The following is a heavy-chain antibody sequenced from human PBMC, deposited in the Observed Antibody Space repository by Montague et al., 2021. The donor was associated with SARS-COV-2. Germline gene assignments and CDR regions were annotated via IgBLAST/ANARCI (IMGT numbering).Heavy chain of an antibody. CDR1: GFPFDEHA. Sequence: SLRLSCAASGFPFDEHAMLWARQAPGKGLEWVSGISWNSGSLGYADSLKGRFTVSRDNAKNSLYLQMNSLRPDDTALYYCAKGPRHDVASGLDHWGQGTLVTVSS. CDR2: ISWNSGSL. CDR3: AKGPRHDVASGLDH. D-gene: IGHD6-13*01. V-gene: IGHV3-9*01. J-gene: IGHJ4*02.